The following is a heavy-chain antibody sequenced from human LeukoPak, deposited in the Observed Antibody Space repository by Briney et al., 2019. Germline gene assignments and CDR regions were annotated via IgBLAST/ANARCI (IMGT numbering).Heavy chain of an antibody. J-gene: IGHJ4*02. V-gene: IGHV4-61*08. CDR1: GGSVSSGGYY. Sequence: PSETLSLTCTVSGGSVSSGGYYWSWIRQPPGKGLEWIGYIYYSGSTNYNPSLKSRVTISVDTSKNQFSLKLSSVTAADTAVYYCARLLIGPYSSSWTFDYWGQGTLVTVSS. CDR3: ARLLIGPYSSSWTFDY. D-gene: IGHD6-13*01. CDR2: IYYSGST.